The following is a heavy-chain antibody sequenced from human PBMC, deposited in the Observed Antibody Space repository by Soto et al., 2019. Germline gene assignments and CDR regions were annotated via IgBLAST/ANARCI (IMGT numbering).Heavy chain of an antibody. V-gene: IGHV4-4*07. D-gene: IGHD6-13*01. CDR3: ARSSHKESWFDP. Sequence: PSETMSLSCTVSNGGMSNLYCNWIRPSAGKGLEWXGRXXGXAXXXYXXPLRSRVTMSVDTYKNQFSVTVNSVTGADTAVYYCARSSHKESWFDPWGQGTLVTVSS. CDR1: NGGMSNLY. J-gene: IGHJ5*02. CDR2: XXGXAXX.